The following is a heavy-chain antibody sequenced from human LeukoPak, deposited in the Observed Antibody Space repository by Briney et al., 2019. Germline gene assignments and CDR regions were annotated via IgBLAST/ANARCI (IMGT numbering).Heavy chain of an antibody. CDR3: ARAITGTTYYYYYYMDV. CDR1: GYTLTGYY. J-gene: IGHJ6*03. Sequence: ASVKVSCKASGYTLTGYYMHWVRQAPGQGLEWMGRINPNSGGTNYAQKFQGRVTMTRDTSISTAYMELSRLRSDDTAVYYCARAITGTTYYYYYYMDVWGKGTTVTVSS. V-gene: IGHV1-2*06. D-gene: IGHD1-7*01. CDR2: INPNSGGT.